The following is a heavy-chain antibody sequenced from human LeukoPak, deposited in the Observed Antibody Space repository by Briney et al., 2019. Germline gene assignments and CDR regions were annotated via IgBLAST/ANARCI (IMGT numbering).Heavy chain of an antibody. CDR1: GFTFSTFG. CDR3: ADYGVSGVRNNFY. J-gene: IGHJ4*02. Sequence: GGSLRLFCAASGFTFSTFGMHWVRQAPGKGLEWLAFIGNDGSNKYYVDSVKGRSTISRDNSRNTVYLQMTSLRADDPAVYYCADYGVSGVRNNFYWGLGTLVTVSS. D-gene: IGHD3-3*01. CDR2: IGNDGSNK. V-gene: IGHV3-30*02.